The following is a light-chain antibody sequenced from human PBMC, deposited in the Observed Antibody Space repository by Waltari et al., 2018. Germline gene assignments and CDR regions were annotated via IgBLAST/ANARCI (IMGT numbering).Light chain of an antibody. CDR3: AAWDDSLSGVS. CDR1: PSNIGNNY. CDR2: KNN. V-gene: IGLV1-47*01. Sequence: QSVLTQPPSAPATPGQSVTISCTGSPSNIGNNYVYWYQQPPGTAPKLLIYKNNQRPSGVPDRFSGSQSGTSASLAISGLRSEDEADYYCAAWDDSLSGVSFGGGTKLTVL. J-gene: IGLJ2*01.